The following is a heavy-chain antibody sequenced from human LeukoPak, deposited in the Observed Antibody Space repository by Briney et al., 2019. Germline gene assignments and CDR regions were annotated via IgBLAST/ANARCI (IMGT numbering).Heavy chain of an antibody. Sequence: SETLSLTCTVSGGSISSYYWSWIRQPAGKGLEWIGRIYTSGSTNYNPSLKSRVTMSVDTSKNQSSLKLSSVTAADTAVYYCARDVVVPAADWFDPWGQGTLVTVSS. D-gene: IGHD2-2*01. V-gene: IGHV4-4*07. CDR1: GGSISSYY. J-gene: IGHJ5*02. CDR3: ARDVVVPAADWFDP. CDR2: IYTSGST.